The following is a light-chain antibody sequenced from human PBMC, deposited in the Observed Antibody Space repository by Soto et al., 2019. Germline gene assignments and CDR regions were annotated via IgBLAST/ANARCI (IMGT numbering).Light chain of an antibody. Sequence: SVVTPPPPVSGAPGQAVALSSLWTSIDVGGYNYVSWYQQHPGKAPKLIIFDVNKRPSGVPDRFSGSKSGSTASLTISGLQAEDEADYYCCSYGGSFYVVGTGTKVTVL. CDR2: DVN. J-gene: IGLJ1*01. CDR3: CSYGGSFYV. CDR1: SIDVGGYNY. V-gene: IGLV2-11*01.